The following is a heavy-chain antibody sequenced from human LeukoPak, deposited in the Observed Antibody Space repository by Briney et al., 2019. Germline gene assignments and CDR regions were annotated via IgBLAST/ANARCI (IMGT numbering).Heavy chain of an antibody. J-gene: IGHJ3*02. Sequence: GASVKVSCKASGYTFTNYGISWVRQAPGQGLEWMGGIIPIFGTANYAQKFQGRVTITADESTSTAYMELSSLRSEDTAVYYCARGRAGGVVVPAAMPYDIWGQGTMVTVSS. D-gene: IGHD2-2*01. CDR1: GYTFTNYG. V-gene: IGHV1-69*13. CDR2: IIPIFGTA. CDR3: ARGRAGGVVVPAAMPYDI.